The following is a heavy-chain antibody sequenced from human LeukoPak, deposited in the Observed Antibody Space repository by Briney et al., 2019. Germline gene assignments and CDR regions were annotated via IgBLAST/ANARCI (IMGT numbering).Heavy chain of an antibody. V-gene: IGHV1-24*01. D-gene: IGHD6-19*01. CDR3: ATDLLGVAVASFVREIDAFNI. CDR2: FDPEDGEP. CDR1: GYTFTEVS. Sequence: ASVKVSCKVSGYTFTEVSMHWVRQAPGKGLEWVGGFDPEDGEPIYAQKFQGRVTMTEDTSTDTAYMELRSLRSEDTAVYYCATDLLGVAVASFVREIDAFNIWGQGTMVTVSS. J-gene: IGHJ3*02.